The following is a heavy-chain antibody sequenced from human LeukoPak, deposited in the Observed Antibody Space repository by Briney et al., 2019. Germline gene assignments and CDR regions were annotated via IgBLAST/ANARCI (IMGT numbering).Heavy chain of an antibody. CDR3: AKTLRELSGGAFDI. V-gene: IGHV3-30*02. CDR1: GFTFSSYA. Sequence: GGSLRLSCAASGFTFSSYAMHWVRQAPGKGLEWVAFIRYDGSNKYYADSVKGRFTISRDNSKNTLYLRMNSLRAEDTAVYYCAKTLRELSGGAFDIWGQGTMVTVSS. CDR2: IRYDGSNK. D-gene: IGHD1-26*01. J-gene: IGHJ3*02.